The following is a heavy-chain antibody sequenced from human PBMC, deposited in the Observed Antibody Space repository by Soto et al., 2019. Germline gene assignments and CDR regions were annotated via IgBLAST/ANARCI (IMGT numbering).Heavy chain of an antibody. CDR1: GYTFTGYY. CDR2: INPNSGGT. V-gene: IGHV1-2*02. CDR3: ARGPFFARYQPFDS. Sequence: ASVKVSCKASGYTFTGYYMHWVRQAPGQGLEWMGWINPNSGGTNYAQKFQGRVTMTIDTSKTQFSLSLSSVTAADTAVYYCARGPFFARYQPFDSWGPGTLVTVSS. J-gene: IGHJ4*02. D-gene: IGHD2-2*01.